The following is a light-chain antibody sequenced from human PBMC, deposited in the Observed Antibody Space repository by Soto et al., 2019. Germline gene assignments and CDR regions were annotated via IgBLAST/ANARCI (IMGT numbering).Light chain of an antibody. V-gene: IGLV2-14*01. CDR2: DVS. Sequence: QSALTQPASVSGSPGQSITISCTGTSSDVGGYNYVSWYQQHPGKAPKLMIYDVSNRPSGVSNRFSGSKSGNTASVTISGLQAEDEADYYCSSYTSSSLGVFGGGTKLTVL. CDR3: SSYTSSSLGV. J-gene: IGLJ2*01. CDR1: SSDVGGYNY.